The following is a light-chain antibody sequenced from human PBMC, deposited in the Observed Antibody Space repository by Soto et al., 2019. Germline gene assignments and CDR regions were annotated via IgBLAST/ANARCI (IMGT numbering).Light chain of an antibody. J-gene: IGKJ1*01. Sequence: DIVLTQSPDTLSLSLGERATLSCRASQSVSSSNFAWYQQKPAQAPRLLIDGASTRATGIPDRFSGSGSGTDFTLTISRLEPEDVAVYYCQQYEAVVTFGQGTKVDIK. CDR1: QSVSSSN. CDR2: GAS. V-gene: IGKV3-20*01. CDR3: QQYEAVVT.